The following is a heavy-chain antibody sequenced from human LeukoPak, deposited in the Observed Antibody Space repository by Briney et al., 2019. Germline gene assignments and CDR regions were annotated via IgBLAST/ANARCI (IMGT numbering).Heavy chain of an antibody. CDR1: GGSISSSSYY. V-gene: IGHV4-61*05. Sequence: PSETLSLTCTVSGGSISSSSYYWGWIRQPPGKGLEWIGYIYYSGSTNYNPSLKSRVTISVDTSKNQFSLKLSSVTAADTAVYSCPRHGAGSGSGYFENFGYQGKVALVTV. CDR3: PRHGAGSGSGYFENFGY. CDR2: IYYSGST. D-gene: IGHD3-22*01. J-gene: IGHJ4*02.